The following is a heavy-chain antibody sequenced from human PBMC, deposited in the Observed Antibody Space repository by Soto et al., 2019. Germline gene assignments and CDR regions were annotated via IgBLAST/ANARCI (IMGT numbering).Heavy chain of an antibody. Sequence: SGPTLVNPTQTLTLTYTFSGFSLSTSGMCVSWIRQPPGKALEWLALIDWDDDKYYSTSLRTRLTISKDTSKNQVVLTMTNMDPVDTATYYCARTFAYYYDSSGYYLGGYYYYGMDVWGQGTTVTASS. D-gene: IGHD3-22*01. J-gene: IGHJ6*02. V-gene: IGHV2-70*01. CDR2: IDWDDDK. CDR3: ARTFAYYYDSSGYYLGGYYYYGMDV. CDR1: GFSLSTSGMC.